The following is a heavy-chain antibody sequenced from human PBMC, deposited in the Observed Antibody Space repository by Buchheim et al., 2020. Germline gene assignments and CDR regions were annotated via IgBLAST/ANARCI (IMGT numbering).Heavy chain of an antibody. CDR2: ITSILSNT. D-gene: IGHD2-21*02. CDR3: AKDLGTGDSDWAWNY. V-gene: IGHV3-23*01. CDR1: GFTFNNYA. J-gene: IGHJ4*02. Sequence: EVQLLESGGGLVRPGGSLRLSCVASGFTFNNYAMSWVRQAPGKGLEWVSTITSILSNTYYADSVKGRFTISRDNSKNTLDLQLNSLTAEDTAVYYCAKDLGTGDSDWAWNYWGQGTL.